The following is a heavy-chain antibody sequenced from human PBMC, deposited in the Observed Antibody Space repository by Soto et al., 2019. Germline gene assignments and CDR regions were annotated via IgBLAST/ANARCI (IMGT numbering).Heavy chain of an antibody. CDR2: ISYDGSNK. V-gene: IGHV3-30*18. CDR3: AKDILELYNFDY. D-gene: IGHD1-7*01. J-gene: IGHJ4*02. Sequence: QVQLVESGGGVVQPGRSLRLSCAASGFTFSSYGMHWVRQAPGKGLEWVAVISYDGSNKYYADSVKGRFTISRDNSKNTLYLQMNSLRAEDTAVYYCAKDILELYNFDYWGQGTLVTVSS. CDR1: GFTFSSYG.